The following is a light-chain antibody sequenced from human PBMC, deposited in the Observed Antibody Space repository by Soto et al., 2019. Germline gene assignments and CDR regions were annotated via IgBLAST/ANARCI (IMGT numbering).Light chain of an antibody. CDR3: QQYGSLPKT. V-gene: IGKV3-20*01. CDR2: GAF. Sequence: EMVMTQSPATLSVSPGERATHSCRASQSVSRNLACDRQIPGQAHRLLVYGAFSRAKGIPVRFSGSASGTDFALIISRLEPANVAVYYCQQYGSLPKTFGQGTKVDIK. J-gene: IGKJ1*01. CDR1: QSVSRN.